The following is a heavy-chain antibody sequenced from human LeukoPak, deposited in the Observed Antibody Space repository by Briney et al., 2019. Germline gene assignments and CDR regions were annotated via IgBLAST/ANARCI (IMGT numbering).Heavy chain of an antibody. CDR1: GNTFTSYD. J-gene: IGHJ6*02. CDR2: MSPNSGDT. D-gene: IGHD2-2*01. V-gene: IGHV1-8*01. CDR3: ASTGGCSSTSCYYYYGMDV. Sequence: ASVKVSCKASGNTFTSYDINWVRQATGQGLEWMGWMSPNSGDTGYAQKFQGRVTMTEDTSTDTAYMELSSLRSEDTAVYYCASTGGCSSTSCYYYYGMDVWGQGTTVIVSS.